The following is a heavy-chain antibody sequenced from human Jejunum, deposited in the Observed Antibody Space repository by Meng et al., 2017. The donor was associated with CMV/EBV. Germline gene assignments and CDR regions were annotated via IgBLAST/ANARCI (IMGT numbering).Heavy chain of an antibody. Sequence: CARSGFTFRGFWLAWVRPAPGRGLEWVSRFDTGGSNTNYADSAKGRFTISRDNAKNTLYLQMNSLRAEDTAVYYCARDFGGGSGYWGQGTLVTVSS. J-gene: IGHJ4*02. D-gene: IGHD3-16*01. V-gene: IGHV3-74*01. CDR1: GFTFRGFW. CDR3: ARDFGGGSGY. CDR2: FDTGGSNT.